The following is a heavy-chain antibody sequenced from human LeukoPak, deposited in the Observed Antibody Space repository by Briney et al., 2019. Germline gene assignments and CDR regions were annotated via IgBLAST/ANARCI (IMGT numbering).Heavy chain of an antibody. D-gene: IGHD3-22*01. V-gene: IGHV4-59*01. CDR2: IYYSGST. CDR3: ARGNYDSGGYYSPGYWYFDL. J-gene: IGHJ2*01. CDR1: GGSISSYY. Sequence: SETLSLTCTVSGGSISSYYWSWIRQPPGKGLEWIGYIYYSGSTNYNPSLKSRVTISVDTSRNQFSLNLNSVTAADTAVYYCARGNYDSGGYYSPGYWYFDLWGRDTLVTVSS.